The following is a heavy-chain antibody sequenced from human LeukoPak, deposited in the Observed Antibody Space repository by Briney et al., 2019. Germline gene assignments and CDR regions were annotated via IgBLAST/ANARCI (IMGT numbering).Heavy chain of an antibody. D-gene: IGHD3-22*01. CDR2: ISYGGSNK. CDR1: WFTLSSYG. Sequence: PGRALRISFGAPWFTLSSYGMHRGRPASGKGVGGVAGISYGGSNKYYADSVKGRFTISRDNSKNTLYLQMNSLRAEDTAVYYCAKDSLPSSYYDSSGYYIGDYWGQGTLVTVSS. V-gene: IGHV3-30*18. CDR3: AKDSLPSSYYDSSGYYIGDY. J-gene: IGHJ4*02.